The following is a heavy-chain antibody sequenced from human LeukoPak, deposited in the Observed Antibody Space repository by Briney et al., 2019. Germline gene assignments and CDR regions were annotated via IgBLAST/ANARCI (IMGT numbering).Heavy chain of an antibody. CDR2: ISSSGSTI. D-gene: IGHD3-22*01. CDR3: ARDTRDSSGYYPVQY. J-gene: IGHJ4*02. CDR1: GFTFSSYS. V-gene: IGHV3-48*04. Sequence: PGGSRRLSCAASGFTFSSYSMNWVRQAPGKGLEWVSYISSSGSTIYYADSVKGRFTISRDNAKSSLYLQMNSLRAEDTAVYYCARDTRDSSGYYPVQYWGQGTLVTVSS.